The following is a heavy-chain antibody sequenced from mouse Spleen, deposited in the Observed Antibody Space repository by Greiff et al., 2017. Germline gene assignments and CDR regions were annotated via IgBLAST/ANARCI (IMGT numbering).Heavy chain of an antibody. D-gene: IGHD1-2*01. J-gene: IGHJ2*01. Sequence: EVQLVESEGGLVQPGSSMKLSCTASGFTFSDYYMAWVRQVPEKGLEWVANINYDGSSTYYLDSLKSRFFISRDNAKNILYLQMSSLKSEDTATYYCAREGTTATSFDYWGQGTTLTVSS. V-gene: IGHV5-16*01. CDR3: AREGTTATSFDY. CDR2: INYDGSST. CDR1: GFTFSDYY.